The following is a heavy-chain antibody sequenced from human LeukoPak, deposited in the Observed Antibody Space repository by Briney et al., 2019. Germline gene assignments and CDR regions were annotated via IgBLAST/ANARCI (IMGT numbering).Heavy chain of an antibody. CDR2: ISGSGGST. D-gene: IGHD3-22*01. J-gene: IGHJ4*02. V-gene: IGHV3-23*01. CDR3: AKDMGYYDSSGYLAY. CDR1: GFTFSSYA. Sequence: GGTLRLSCAASGFTFSSYAMSWVRQAPGKGLEWVSAISGSGGSTYYADSVKGRFTISRDNSKNTLYLQMNSLRAEDTAVYYCAKDMGYYDSSGYLAYWGQGTLVTVSS.